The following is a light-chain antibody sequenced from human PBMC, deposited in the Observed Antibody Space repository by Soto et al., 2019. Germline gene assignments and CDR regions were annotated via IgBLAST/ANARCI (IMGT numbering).Light chain of an antibody. J-gene: IGKJ2*01. CDR2: GAS. Sequence: DIVLTQSPGTLSLSPGERATLSCRASQSVSSTYLGWYQQKPGQAPRLLIYGASSRATGIPDRFSGSGSGTDFTLTISRLEPEDFAVYYCQQCAGSPVTFGQGTKREIK. CDR3: QQCAGSPVT. V-gene: IGKV3-20*01. CDR1: QSVSSTY.